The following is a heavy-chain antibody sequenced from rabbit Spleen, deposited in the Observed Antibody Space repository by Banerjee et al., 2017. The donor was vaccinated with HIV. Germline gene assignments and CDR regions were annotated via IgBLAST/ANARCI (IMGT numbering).Heavy chain of an antibody. CDR1: GVSFSDKDV. CDR3: GRGSATMTMVITGYYLSL. V-gene: IGHV1S45*01. J-gene: IGHJ4*01. D-gene: IGHD2-1*01. Sequence: EQLEESGGGLVKPEGSLTLTCKASGVSFSDKDVMCWVRQAPGKGLEWIACINIVTGKSVYASWAKGRFTMSRTSSTTVTLQMTSLTAADTATYFCGRGSATMTMVITGYYLSLWGQGTLVTVS. CDR2: INIVTGKS.